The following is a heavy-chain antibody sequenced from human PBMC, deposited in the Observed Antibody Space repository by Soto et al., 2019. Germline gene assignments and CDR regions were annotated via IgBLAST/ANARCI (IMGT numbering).Heavy chain of an antibody. CDR1: GYTCSTYD. J-gene: IGHJ6*02. CDR3: ARDPYHVLMVNAPNLYGMDV. Sequence: QVQLVQSGAEVKKPGASVKVSCKASGYTCSTYDISWVRQAPGQGLEWMGRISTYNGNTNYPQSLQGRLPMTTDTSTTTAYMELRSLRSDDTAVYYCARDPYHVLMVNAPNLYGMDVWGQGTTVTVSS. D-gene: IGHD2-8*01. CDR2: ISTYNGNT. V-gene: IGHV1-18*01.